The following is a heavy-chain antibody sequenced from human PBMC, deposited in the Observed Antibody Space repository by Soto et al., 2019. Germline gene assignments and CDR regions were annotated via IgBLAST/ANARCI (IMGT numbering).Heavy chain of an antibody. J-gene: IGHJ5*02. Sequence: HPGGSLRLSCAASGFTFSSYGMHWVRQAPGKGLEWVAVIWYDGSNKYYADSVKGRFTISRDNSKNTLYLQMNSLRAEDTAVYYCARGVLWDCSSTSCHNWFDPWGQGTLVTVSS. V-gene: IGHV3-33*01. CDR2: IWYDGSNK. CDR3: ARGVLWDCSSTSCHNWFDP. CDR1: GFTFSSYG. D-gene: IGHD2-2*01.